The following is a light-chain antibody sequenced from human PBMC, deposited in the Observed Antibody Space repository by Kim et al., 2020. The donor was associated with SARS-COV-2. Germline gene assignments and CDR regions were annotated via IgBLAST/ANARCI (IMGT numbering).Light chain of an antibody. CDR1: QTVLYNSNNKND. CDR2: WAS. J-gene: IGKJ2*03. V-gene: IGKV4-1*01. Sequence: RATLNCKSSQTVLYNSNNKNDLAWYQQKPGQAPKLLIYWASIRESGVSDRFSGSGSETDFTLTISSLQAEDVAVYYCQQYYSPPPSFGQGTKLEI. CDR3: QQYYSPPPS.